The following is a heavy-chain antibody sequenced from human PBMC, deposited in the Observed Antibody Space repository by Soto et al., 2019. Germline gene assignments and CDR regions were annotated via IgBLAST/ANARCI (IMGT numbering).Heavy chain of an antibody. V-gene: IGHV5-51*01. Sequence: GSVGPLPGKKPEWLGIIYPGDSDTRYNPSFQGQVTISVDKSTSTAYLEWNSLKASDTAIYYCARPEIPTRSNDYDYPFDLWGQGTLVTVSA. CDR3: ARPEIPTRSNDYDYPFDL. D-gene: IGHD3-22*01. CDR2: IYPGDSDT. J-gene: IGHJ5*02.